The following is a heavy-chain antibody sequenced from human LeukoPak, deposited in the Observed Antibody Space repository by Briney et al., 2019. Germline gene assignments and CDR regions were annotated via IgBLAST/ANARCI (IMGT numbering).Heavy chain of an antibody. D-gene: IGHD3-22*01. CDR3: ARGSRTYYYDSSGPRPVGY. V-gene: IGHV1-46*01. CDR1: GYTFTSYY. Sequence: ASVKVSCKASGYTFTSYYMHWVRQAPGQGLEWMGIINPSGGSTSYAQKFQGRVTMTRDTSTSTVYMELSSLRSEDTAVYYCARGSRTYYYDSSGPRPVGYWGQGTLVTVSS. J-gene: IGHJ4*02. CDR2: INPSGGST.